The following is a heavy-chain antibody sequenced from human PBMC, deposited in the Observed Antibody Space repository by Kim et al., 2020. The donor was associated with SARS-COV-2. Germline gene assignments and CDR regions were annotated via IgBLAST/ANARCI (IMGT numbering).Heavy chain of an antibody. D-gene: IGHD2-2*01. J-gene: IGHJ5*02. Sequence: GGSLRLSCAASGFTFSSYAMLWVRQAPGKGPEWVAVISFDGSGKYYVDSVKGRFTISRDNSKNTLYLQMNSLRAEDTAVYYCARAGVPAATYWFDPWGQGTLVTLPP. V-gene: IGHV3-30*04. CDR1: GFTFSSYA. CDR3: ARAGVPAATYWFDP. CDR2: ISFDGSGK.